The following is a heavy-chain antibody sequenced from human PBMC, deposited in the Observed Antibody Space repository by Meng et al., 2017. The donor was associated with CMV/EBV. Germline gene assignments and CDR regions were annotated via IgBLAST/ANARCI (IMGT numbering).Heavy chain of an antibody. J-gene: IGHJ4*02. CDR1: GYTFTSYG. D-gene: IGHD6-19*01. Sequence: SGYTFTSYGISWVRQAPGQGLEWMGWISAYNGNTNYAQKLQGRVTMTTDTSTSTAYMELRSLRSDDTAVYYCAKAFTKIAVAGLYDYWGQGTLVTVSS. V-gene: IGHV1-18*01. CDR3: AKAFTKIAVAGLYDY. CDR2: ISAYNGNT.